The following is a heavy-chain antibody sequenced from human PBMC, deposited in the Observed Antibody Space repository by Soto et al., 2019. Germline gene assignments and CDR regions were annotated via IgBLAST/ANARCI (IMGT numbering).Heavy chain of an antibody. V-gene: IGHV1-18*01. CDR3: ARGCLAVTTHLCY. Sequence: ASVKVYCKASGYTFNTYGITWVRQAPGQGLEWMGWINPYNGNTKFAQKLQDRVTMTTATSTSTAYMELASLRSDDTAVYYCARGCLAVTTHLCYWGQGTLVTVSS. J-gene: IGHJ4*02. D-gene: IGHD4-17*01. CDR1: GYTFNTYG. CDR2: INPYNGNT.